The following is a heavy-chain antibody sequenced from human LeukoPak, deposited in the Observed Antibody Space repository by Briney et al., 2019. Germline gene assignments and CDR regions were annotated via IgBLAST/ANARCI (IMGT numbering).Heavy chain of an antibody. V-gene: IGHV3-23*01. Sequence: GESLRLSCVASGFTFNSYAMSWVRQAPGKGLEWVSAIGASDGSTYYADSVKGRFTISRDNSKNTLYLQMNSLRTEDTALYYCGKDRGYSSGLFDYWGQGTLVTVSS. CDR3: GKDRGYSSGLFDY. J-gene: IGHJ4*02. CDR2: IGASDGST. CDR1: GFTFNSYA. D-gene: IGHD6-19*01.